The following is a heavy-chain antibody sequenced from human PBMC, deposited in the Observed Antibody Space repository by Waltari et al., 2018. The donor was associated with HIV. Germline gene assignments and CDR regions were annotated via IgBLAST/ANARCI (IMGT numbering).Heavy chain of an antibody. CDR1: GFTFSTYS. CDR2: ISSSSSTI. D-gene: IGHD5-18*01. Sequence: EVQLVESGGGVVQPGGSLRLSCAASGFTFSTYSMNWVRQAPGKGLGWVSSISSSSSTIYYADSVKGRFTISRDNAKNSLYLQMNSMRDEDTAVYSCARDRHSRGAFDMWGQGTMVTVSS. V-gene: IGHV3-48*02. CDR3: ARDRHSRGAFDM. J-gene: IGHJ3*02.